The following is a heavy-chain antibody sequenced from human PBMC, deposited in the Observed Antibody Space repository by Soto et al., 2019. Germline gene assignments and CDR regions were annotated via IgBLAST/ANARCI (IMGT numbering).Heavy chain of an antibody. CDR1: GFTVSSNY. CDR2: IYSGGST. D-gene: IGHD3-22*01. Sequence: GGSLRLSCAASGFTVSSNYMSWVRQAPGKGLEWVSVIYSGGSTYYADSVKGRFTISRDNSKNTLYLQMNSLRAEDTAVYYCTSGSPGYDSSGYYYDYWGQGTLVTVSS. J-gene: IGHJ4*02. CDR3: TSGSPGYDSSGYYYDY. V-gene: IGHV3-66*01.